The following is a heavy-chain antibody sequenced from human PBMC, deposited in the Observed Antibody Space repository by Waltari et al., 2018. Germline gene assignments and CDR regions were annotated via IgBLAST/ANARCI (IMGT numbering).Heavy chain of an antibody. Sequence: EVQLLESGETLLQPGGSLRLSCTASGFSFSNNGLTWVRQAPGKGLEWVSAISRDGGATFYGGAVRGRSTISRDNSKNTVYLEINSLRVDDTAKYYCARWSVSGSYYDSWGQGILVAVSS. J-gene: IGHJ4*02. CDR2: ISRDGGAT. CDR1: GFSFSNNG. CDR3: ARWSVSGSYYDS. V-gene: IGHV3-23*01. D-gene: IGHD3-10*01.